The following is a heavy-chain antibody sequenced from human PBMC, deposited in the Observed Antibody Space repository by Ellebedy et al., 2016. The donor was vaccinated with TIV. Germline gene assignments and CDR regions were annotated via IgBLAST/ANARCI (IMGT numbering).Heavy chain of an antibody. CDR1: RYTYTTYW. V-gene: IGHV5-51*01. CDR2: ISPGGSDI. J-gene: IGHJ4*01. CDR3: ARQLNVEPAMVHVYYFDY. Sequence: GESLKISCKGSRYTYTTYWIGGVRQMPGKGLEWMGIISPGGSDITYSPSFQVQVTISADKSTRTAYLQWSSLKASDTAMYYCARQLNVEPAMVHVYYFDYWGHGTLFTVSS. D-gene: IGHD5-18*01.